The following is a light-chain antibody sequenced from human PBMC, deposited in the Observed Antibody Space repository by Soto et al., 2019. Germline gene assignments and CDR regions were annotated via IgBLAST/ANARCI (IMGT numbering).Light chain of an antibody. CDR2: ANN. CDR3: QSYDSSRSPLYV. Sequence: QSVLTHPPSVSGAPGQRVSISCTGSSSNIGAGYDVHWYQHLPGTAPKLLIYANNNRPSGVPDRFSGSKSGTSASLAITGLQAEDEADYYCQSYDSSRSPLYVFGTGTKVTAL. V-gene: IGLV1-40*01. CDR1: SSNIGAGYD. J-gene: IGLJ1*01.